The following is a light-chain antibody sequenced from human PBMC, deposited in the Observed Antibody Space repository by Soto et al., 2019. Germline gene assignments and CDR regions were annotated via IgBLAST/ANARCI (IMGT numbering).Light chain of an antibody. CDR3: QSFDTSLRAKV. CDR1: TSNIGAGYD. CDR2: GNN. V-gene: IGLV1-40*01. Sequence: QSVLTQPPSVSGAPGQRVTISCTGTTSNIGAGYDVHWYHQPPGAAPKLLISGNNNRPSGVPDRFSGSRSGTSASLAITGLQAEDDADYYCQSFDTSLRAKVFGGGTKPTVL. J-gene: IGLJ3*02.